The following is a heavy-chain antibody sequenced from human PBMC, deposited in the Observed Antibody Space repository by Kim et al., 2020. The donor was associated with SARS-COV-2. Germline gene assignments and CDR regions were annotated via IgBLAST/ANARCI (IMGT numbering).Heavy chain of an antibody. J-gene: IGHJ3*02. V-gene: IGHV4-34*01. Sequence: SETLSLTCAVYGGSFSGYYWSWIRQPPGKGLEWIGEINHSGSTNYNPSLKSRVTISVDTSKNQFSLKLSSVTAADTAVYYCARVPHRVVTEEAFDIWGQGTMVTVSS. D-gene: IGHD2-21*02. CDR1: GGSFSGYY. CDR3: ARVPHRVVTEEAFDI. CDR2: INHSGST.